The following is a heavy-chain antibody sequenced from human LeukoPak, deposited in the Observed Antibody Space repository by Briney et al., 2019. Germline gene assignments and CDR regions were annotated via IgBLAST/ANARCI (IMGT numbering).Heavy chain of an antibody. Sequence: GGSLRLSCAASGFTFSDYYMSWIRQAPGKGLEWVSYISSSGSTIYYAGSVKGRFTISRDNAKNSLYLQMNSLRAEDTAVYYCAKGLVGATTRSRNDYWGQGTLVTVSS. J-gene: IGHJ4*02. CDR3: AKGLVGATTRSRNDY. D-gene: IGHD1-26*01. CDR1: GFTFSDYY. V-gene: IGHV3-11*01. CDR2: ISSSGSTI.